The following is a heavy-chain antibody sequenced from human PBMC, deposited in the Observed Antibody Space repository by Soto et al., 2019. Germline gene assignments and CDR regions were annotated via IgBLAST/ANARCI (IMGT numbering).Heavy chain of an antibody. V-gene: IGHV3-30*03. D-gene: IGHD6-19*01. CDR1: GFTFSSYG. Sequence: PGESLKISCAASGFTFSSYGMHWVRQAPGKGLEWVAVISYDGSNKYYADSVKGRFTISRDNSKNTLYLQMNSLRAEDTAVYYCAIYSSGWYPLDYWGQGTLVTVSS. J-gene: IGHJ4*02. CDR2: ISYDGSNK. CDR3: AIYSSGWYPLDY.